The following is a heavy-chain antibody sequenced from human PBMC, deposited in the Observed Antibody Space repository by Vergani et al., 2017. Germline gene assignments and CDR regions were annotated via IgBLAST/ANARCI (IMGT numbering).Heavy chain of an antibody. J-gene: IGHJ4*02. CDR3: AGEGCTNGVCYTGFDY. CDR1: GFTFSDYY. V-gene: IGHV3-11*05. D-gene: IGHD2-8*01. CDR2: ISSSSSYT. Sequence: QVQLVESGGGLVKPGGSLRLSCAASGFTFSDYYMSWIRQAPGKGLEWVSYISSSSSYTNYADPVKGRVTSTRYNAQNSLYLQMNSLRAEDTAVYYCAGEGCTNGVCYTGFDYWGQGTLVTVSS.